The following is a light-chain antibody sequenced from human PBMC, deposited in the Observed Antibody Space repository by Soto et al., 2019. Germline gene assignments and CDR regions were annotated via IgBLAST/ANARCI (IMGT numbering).Light chain of an antibody. CDR1: QSVSSN. CDR2: GAS. J-gene: IGKJ1*01. V-gene: IGKV3-15*01. Sequence: EIVLTQSPGTLSLSPGARATLSCRARQSVSSNLAWYQQKPGQAPRLLIYGASTRATGIPARFSGSGSGTEFTLTISSLQSEDFAVYYCQQYNNWWTFGQGTKVDIK. CDR3: QQYNNWWT.